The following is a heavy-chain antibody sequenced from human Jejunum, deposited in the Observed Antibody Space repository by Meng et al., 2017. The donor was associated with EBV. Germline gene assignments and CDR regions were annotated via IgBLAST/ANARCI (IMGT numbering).Heavy chain of an antibody. D-gene: IGHD3-16*01. CDR1: GFTFSGHA. Sequence: QVQLVESGGGVVTPGRSLRLSCAASGFTFSGHAMQWVRQAPGKGLKWVALISNDGNNKYYADSVKGRFTIPRDNSKNTLYLQMNSLRVDDTALYYCTREWGADYWGQGTLVTVSS. CDR2: ISNDGNNK. J-gene: IGHJ4*02. V-gene: IGHV3-30-3*01. CDR3: TREWGADY.